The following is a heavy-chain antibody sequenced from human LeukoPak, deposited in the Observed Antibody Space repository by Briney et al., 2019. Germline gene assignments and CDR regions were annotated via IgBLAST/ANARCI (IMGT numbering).Heavy chain of an antibody. CDR2: INESGAT. J-gene: IGHJ4*02. Sequence: SETLSLTCAVYGGSFSGYYWSWIRQAPGRGLQWIGEINESGATNCDPSLKSRVTMSIDTSKSQFSLSLRSVTAADTAVYFCARYVPVKTGPTRASFDYWGQGILVSVSS. CDR1: GGSFSGYY. CDR3: ARYVPVKTGPTRASFDY. D-gene: IGHD1-1*01. V-gene: IGHV4-34*01.